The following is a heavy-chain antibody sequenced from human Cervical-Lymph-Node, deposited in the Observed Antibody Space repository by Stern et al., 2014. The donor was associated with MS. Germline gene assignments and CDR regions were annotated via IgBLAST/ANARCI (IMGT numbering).Heavy chain of an antibody. J-gene: IGHJ4*02. CDR2: TTPIFGAV. Sequence: QVQLVQSGAEVRKPGSSVKVSCKTSGGTFSTYTFSLLRQAPGQGLEWMGGTTPIFGAVKYTQTFQGRVTITADESTSTADMELSDLRSEDTAVYYCATGGSGFFDSWGQGTLVTVSS. CDR3: ATGGSGFFDS. CDR1: GGTFSTYT. V-gene: IGHV1-69*01. D-gene: IGHD2-15*01.